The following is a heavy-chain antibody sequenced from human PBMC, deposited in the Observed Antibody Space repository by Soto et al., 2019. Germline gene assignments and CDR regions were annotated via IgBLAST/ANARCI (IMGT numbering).Heavy chain of an antibody. Sequence: QVQLVESGGGVVQPGRSLRLSCAASGFNFSSYGMHWVRQAPGKGLEWVAVIWYDGSNKYYADSVKGRFTISRDNSKNTLYLQMNSLRAEDTAVYYCARDTARAMVRIYYGMDVWGQGTTVTVSS. D-gene: IGHD3-10*01. CDR2: IWYDGSNK. J-gene: IGHJ6*02. CDR1: GFNFSSYG. CDR3: ARDTARAMVRIYYGMDV. V-gene: IGHV3-33*01.